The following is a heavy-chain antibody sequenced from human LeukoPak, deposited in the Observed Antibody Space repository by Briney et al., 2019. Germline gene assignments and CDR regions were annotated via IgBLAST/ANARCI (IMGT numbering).Heavy chain of an antibody. CDR1: GFTFSSYA. Sequence: SGGSLRLSCAASGFTFSSYAMSWVRQAPGKGLEWVSAISGSGSSTYYADFVKGRFTISRDNSKNTLYLQMNSLRAEDTAVYYCAKDSYYNQAFDYWGQGTLVTVSS. V-gene: IGHV3-23*01. CDR2: ISGSGSST. J-gene: IGHJ4*02. CDR3: AKDSYYNQAFDY. D-gene: IGHD3-10*01.